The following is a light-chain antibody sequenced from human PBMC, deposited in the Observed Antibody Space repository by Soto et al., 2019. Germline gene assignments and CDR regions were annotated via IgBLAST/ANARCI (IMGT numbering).Light chain of an antibody. CDR2: YEI. V-gene: IGLV3-21*01. CDR1: DIGSKS. Sequence: SYELTKPPSVSVAPGMTARINCGGNDIGSKSVHWYQQKPGQAPVLVIYYEIDRPSGIPERFSGSNSGNTATLTIARVDAGDEADYYCHVWDSDTNHVVFGGGTKLTVL. CDR3: HVWDSDTNHVV. J-gene: IGLJ2*01.